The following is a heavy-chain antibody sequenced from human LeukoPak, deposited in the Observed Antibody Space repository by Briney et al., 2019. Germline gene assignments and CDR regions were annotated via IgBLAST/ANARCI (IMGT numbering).Heavy chain of an antibody. Sequence: ASVKVSCKASGGTFSSYAISWVRQAPGQGLEWMGGIIPIFGTANYAQKFQGRVTITADESTSTAYMELSSLRSEDTAVYYCARDGACSGGSCYSDLDYWGQGTLVTVSS. D-gene: IGHD2-15*01. V-gene: IGHV1-69*13. CDR2: IIPIFGTA. CDR1: GGTFSSYA. J-gene: IGHJ4*02. CDR3: ARDGACSGGSCYSDLDY.